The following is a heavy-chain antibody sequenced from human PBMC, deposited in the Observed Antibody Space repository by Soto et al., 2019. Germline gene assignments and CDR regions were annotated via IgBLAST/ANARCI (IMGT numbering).Heavy chain of an antibody. D-gene: IGHD6-13*01. CDR3: ARVPRIAAAGTRVHYYYYGMDV. V-gene: IGHV3-74*01. CDR1: GFTFSSYW. Sequence: GGSLRLSCAASGFTFSSYWMHWVRQAPGKGLVWVSRINSDGSSTSYADSVKGRFTISRDNAKNTLYLQMNSLRAEDTAVYYCARVPRIAAAGTRVHYYYYGMDVWGQGTTVTVSS. CDR2: INSDGSST. J-gene: IGHJ6*02.